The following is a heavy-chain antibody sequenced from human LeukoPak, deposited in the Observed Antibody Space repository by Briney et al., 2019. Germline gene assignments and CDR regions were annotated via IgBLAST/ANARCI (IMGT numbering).Heavy chain of an antibody. Sequence: GGSLRLSCAASGFTFSSYSMNWVRQAPGKGLEWVSSISSSSSYIYYADSVKGRFTISRDNAKNSLYLQMNSLRAEDTAVYYCARDLGYSYPYYFDNWGQGTLVTVSS. V-gene: IGHV3-21*01. J-gene: IGHJ4*02. D-gene: IGHD5-18*01. CDR1: GFTFSSYS. CDR2: ISSSSSYI. CDR3: ARDLGYSYPYYFDN.